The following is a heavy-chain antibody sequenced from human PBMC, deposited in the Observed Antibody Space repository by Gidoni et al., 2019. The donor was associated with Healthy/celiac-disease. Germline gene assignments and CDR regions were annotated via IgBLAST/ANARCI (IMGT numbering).Heavy chain of an antibody. V-gene: IGHV3-30*03. D-gene: IGHD6-19*01. CDR3: ARGDDQWLVLGD. J-gene: IGHJ4*02. CDR1: GFPFSSYG. CDR2: ISYDGSNK. Sequence: QVQLVESGGGVVQPGRSLRLSCAASGFPFSSYGMHWVRQAPGKGLEWVAVISYDGSNKYYADSVKGRFTISRDNSKNTLYLQMNSLRAEDTAVYYCARGDDQWLVLGDWGQGTLVTVSS.